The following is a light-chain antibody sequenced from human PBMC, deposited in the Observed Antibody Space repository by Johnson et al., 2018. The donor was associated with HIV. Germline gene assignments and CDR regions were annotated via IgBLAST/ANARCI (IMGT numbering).Light chain of an antibody. V-gene: IGLV1-51*02. J-gene: IGLJ1*01. CDR1: SSNVGSSF. Sequence: QSVLTQPPSVSAAPGQTVTISCSGSSSNVGSSFVSWYQQLPGTAPKLLIYENNKRPSGIPDRFSGSKSGTSATLGITGLQTGDEAEYYCGTWDSSLRVGFFGTGTKVTVL. CDR2: ENN. CDR3: GTWDSSLRVGF.